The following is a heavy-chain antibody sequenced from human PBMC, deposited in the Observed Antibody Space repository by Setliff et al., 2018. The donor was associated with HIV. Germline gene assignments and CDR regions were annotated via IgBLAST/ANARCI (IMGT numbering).Heavy chain of an antibody. Sequence: SETLSLTCTVSGGSISSYYWSWIRQPAGKGLEWIGHIYTSGSTNYNPSLKSRVTMSVDTSKNQFSLKLTSVTAADTAIYYCLRETGVNVAADGRGYHTFDFWGRGTMVTVSS. V-gene: IGHV4-4*07. J-gene: IGHJ3*01. CDR3: LRETGVNVAADGRGYHTFDF. D-gene: IGHD2-8*02. CDR1: GGSISSYY. CDR2: IYTSGST.